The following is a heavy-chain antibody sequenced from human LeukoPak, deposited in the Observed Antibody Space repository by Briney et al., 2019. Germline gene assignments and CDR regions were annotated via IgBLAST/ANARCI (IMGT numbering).Heavy chain of an antibody. D-gene: IGHD2-15*01. Sequence: KPSETLSLTCVVSGVSISSSSHYWGWIRQPPGKGLEWIGSIYYSGSTYYNPSLKSRVTISVDTANNQFSLKLSCVTAADTAVYHCARHWAYCSGGTCYSFNDWGEGTLATVSS. V-gene: IGHV4-39*01. CDR3: ARHWAYCSGGTCYSFND. J-gene: IGHJ4*02. CDR2: IYYSGST. CDR1: GVSISSSSHY.